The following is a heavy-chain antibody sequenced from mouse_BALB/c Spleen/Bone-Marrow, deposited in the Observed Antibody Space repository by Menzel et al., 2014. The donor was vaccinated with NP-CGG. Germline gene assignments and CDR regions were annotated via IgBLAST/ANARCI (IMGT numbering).Heavy chain of an antibody. CDR3: AREDSGGSGAAMDL. CDR1: GFSLSNFY. CDR2: INTDIGT. Sequence: EESGGRLITPGTPLTLTCTASGFSLSNFYMSWVRQAPGKGLEWIGIINTDIGTSYVNWAKGRFTISKTSTMVDLKITSPATEDTATYFCAREDSGGSGAAMDLWGQGTLVTVSS. J-gene: IGHJ4*01. V-gene: IGHV5-6-5*01. D-gene: IGHD1-1*02.